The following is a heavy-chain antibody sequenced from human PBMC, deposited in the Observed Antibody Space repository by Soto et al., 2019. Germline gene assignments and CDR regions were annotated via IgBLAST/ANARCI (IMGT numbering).Heavy chain of an antibody. J-gene: IGHJ4*02. CDR3: ARVLWGQTDY. V-gene: IGHV3-7*03. CDR1: GFTFSSYW. Sequence: PGGSLRLSCAVSGFTFSSYWMSWVRQAPGKGLEWVANIKEDGSEKYYVDSVKGRFTISRDNAKNSLYLQMNSLRAEDTAVYYCARVLWGQTDYWGQGTLVTVS. CDR2: IKEDGSEK. D-gene: IGHD3-10*01.